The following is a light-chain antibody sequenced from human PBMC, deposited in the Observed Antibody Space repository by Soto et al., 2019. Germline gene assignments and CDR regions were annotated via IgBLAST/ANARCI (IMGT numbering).Light chain of an antibody. CDR3: QQYNNWPL. CDR2: ATS. J-gene: IGKJ1*01. CDR1: QSISSAY. Sequence: EIVLTQSPGTLSLSPGERATLSCRASQSISSAYLAWYQQRPGQAPRLLIYATSSRATDIPDRFSGSGSGTEFTLTISSLQSEDFAVYYCQQYNNWPLFGQGTKVEIK. V-gene: IGKV3-20*01.